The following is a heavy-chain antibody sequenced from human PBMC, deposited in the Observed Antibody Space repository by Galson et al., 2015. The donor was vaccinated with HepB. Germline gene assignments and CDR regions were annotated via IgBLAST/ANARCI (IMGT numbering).Heavy chain of an antibody. J-gene: IGHJ6*02. CDR3: ASGSNYYGSGSYYQVHGMDV. Sequence: SLRLSCAASGFTFSSYSMNWVRQAPGKGLEWVSYISSSSSTIYYADSVKGRFTISRDNAKNSLYLQMNSLRDEDTAVYYCASGSNYYGSGSYYQVHGMDVWGQGTTVTVSS. D-gene: IGHD3-10*01. CDR1: GFTFSSYS. CDR2: ISSSSSTI. V-gene: IGHV3-48*02.